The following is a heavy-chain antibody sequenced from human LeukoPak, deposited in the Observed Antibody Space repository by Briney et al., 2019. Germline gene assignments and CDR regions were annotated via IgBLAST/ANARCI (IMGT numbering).Heavy chain of an antibody. V-gene: IGHV3-74*01. CDR3: AREGLECLGSSCQRAAFDY. D-gene: IGHD2-2*01. Sequence: GGSLRLSCATSGFSFSHYWMHWLRQVPGQGLVWVSRIKGDGSTTRNADSVKGRFTISRDNAKNTLYLQVNSLRVEDTAVYYCAREGLECLGSSCQRAAFDYWGQGTPVTVSS. CDR2: IKGDGSTT. J-gene: IGHJ4*02. CDR1: GFSFSHYW.